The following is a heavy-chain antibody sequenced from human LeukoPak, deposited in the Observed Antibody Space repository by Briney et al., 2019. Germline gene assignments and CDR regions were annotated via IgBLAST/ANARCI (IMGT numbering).Heavy chain of an antibody. CDR2: ISAYNGNT. CDR1: GYTFTSYG. CDR3: ARGPRNYYDSSGYYSAILY. J-gene: IGHJ4*02. Sequence: ASVKVSCKASGYTFTSYGISWVRQAPGQGLEWMGWISAYNGNTNYAQKLQGRATMTTDTSTSTAYMELRSLRSDDTAVYYCARGPRNYYDSSGYYSAILYWGQGTLVTVSS. V-gene: IGHV1-18*01. D-gene: IGHD3-22*01.